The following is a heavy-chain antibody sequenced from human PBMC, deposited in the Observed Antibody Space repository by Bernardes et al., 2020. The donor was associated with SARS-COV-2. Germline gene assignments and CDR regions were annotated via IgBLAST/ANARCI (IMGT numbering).Heavy chain of an antibody. V-gene: IGHV4-4*07. CDR2: ISNSGNT. CDR1: GGSFSSYY. Sequence: SETLSVSCTVSGGSFSSYYWSWIRQPAGKGLEWIGRISNSGNTNYNPSLKSRVTMSLDTSKNQFSLKLSSVTAADTAVYYCARGPYGSGSYVNDYWGQGTLVIVSS. J-gene: IGHJ4*02. D-gene: IGHD3-10*01. CDR3: ARGPYGSGSYVNDY.